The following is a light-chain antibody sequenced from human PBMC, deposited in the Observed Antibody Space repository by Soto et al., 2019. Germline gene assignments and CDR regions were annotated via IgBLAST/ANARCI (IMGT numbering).Light chain of an antibody. CDR2: DAS. V-gene: IGKV1-5*01. J-gene: IGKJ2*01. CDR3: QQYNSYPYT. Sequence: DIQMTQSPSTLASSVGDRVTITCRAIQSISSWLAWYQQKPGKAPQLLIYDASSLESGVPSRFSGSGSGKEFTLTISSLQPDDFATYYCQQYNSYPYTFGQGTKLEIK. CDR1: QSISSW.